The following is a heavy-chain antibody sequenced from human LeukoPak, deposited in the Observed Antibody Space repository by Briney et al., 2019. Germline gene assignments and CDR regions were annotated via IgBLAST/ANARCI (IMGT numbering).Heavy chain of an antibody. J-gene: IGHJ6*02. D-gene: IGHD6-13*01. Sequence: GGSLRLSCAASGFTFSSYSMNWVRQAPGKGLEWVSSISSSSSYIYYADSVKGRFTISRDNAKNSLYLQMNSLRAEDTAVYYCARDGRVAAAGHSYYYGMDVWGQGTTVTVSS. CDR2: ISSSSSYI. CDR1: GFTFSSYS. V-gene: IGHV3-21*01. CDR3: ARDGRVAAAGHSYYYGMDV.